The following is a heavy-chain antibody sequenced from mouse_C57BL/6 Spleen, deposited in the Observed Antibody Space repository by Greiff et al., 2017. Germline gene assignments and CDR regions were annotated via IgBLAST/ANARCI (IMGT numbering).Heavy chain of an antibody. CDR2: IDPSDSYT. J-gene: IGHJ4*01. V-gene: IGHV1-59*01. D-gene: IGHD1-1*01. CDR3: ARDDGSSHYYAMDY. CDR1: GYTFTSYW. Sequence: VQLQQPGAELVRPGTSVKLSCKASGYTFTSYWMHWVKQRPGQGLEWIGVIDPSDSYTNYNQKFKGKATLTVDTSSSTAYMQLSSLTSEDSAVYYCARDDGSSHYYAMDYWGQGTSVTVSS.